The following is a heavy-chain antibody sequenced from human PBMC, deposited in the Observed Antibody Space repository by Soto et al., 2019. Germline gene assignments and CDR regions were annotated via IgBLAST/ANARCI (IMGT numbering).Heavy chain of an antibody. D-gene: IGHD6-19*01. V-gene: IGHV1-18*01. Sequence: ASVKVSCKASGYTFTSYGISWVRQAPGQGLEWMGWISAYNGNTNYAQKLQGRVTMTTDTSTSTAYMELRSLRSDDTAVYYCAREGRIAVAGTYGMDVWGQGTTVTVS. CDR1: GYTFTSYG. CDR3: AREGRIAVAGTYGMDV. CDR2: ISAYNGNT. J-gene: IGHJ6*02.